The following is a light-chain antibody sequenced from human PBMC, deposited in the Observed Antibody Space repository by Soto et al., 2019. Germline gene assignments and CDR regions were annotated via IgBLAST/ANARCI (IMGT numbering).Light chain of an antibody. V-gene: IGKV1-9*01. Sequence: DIQLTQSPSLLSASVGDRVTITCRASQTISKFLSWYQQKPGKAPNLLIYAASTLQDGVPSRFSGSGSGTEFTLTISSLQPEDFATYYCQLINSFFGGGTRVEI. J-gene: IGKJ4*01. CDR1: QTISKF. CDR2: AAS. CDR3: QLINSF.